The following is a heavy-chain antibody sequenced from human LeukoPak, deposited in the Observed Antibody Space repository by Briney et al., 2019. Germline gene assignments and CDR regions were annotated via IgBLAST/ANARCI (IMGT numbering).Heavy chain of an antibody. D-gene: IGHD3-22*01. CDR1: GGSISSSSYY. J-gene: IGHJ6*02. Sequence: SETLSLTCTVSGGSISSSSYYWGWIRQPPGKGLEWIGSIYYSGSTYYNPSLKSRVTISVDTSKNQFSLKLSSVTAADTAVYYCARTDSSGYYYYYGMDVWGQGTTVTASS. CDR3: ARTDSSGYYYYYGMDV. V-gene: IGHV4-39*01. CDR2: IYYSGST.